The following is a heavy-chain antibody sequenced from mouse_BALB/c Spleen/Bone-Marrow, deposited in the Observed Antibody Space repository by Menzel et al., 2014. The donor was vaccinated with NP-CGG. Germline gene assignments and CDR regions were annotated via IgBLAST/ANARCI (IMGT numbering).Heavy chain of an antibody. J-gene: IGHJ2*01. CDR1: GYTFTSYW. CDR3: ARSGDHGGFDY. Sequence: VQLQQSGAELAKPGASVKMSCKASGYTFTSYWMHWVKQRPGQGLEWIGYINPSTGYTEYNQKFKDKATLTADKSSSTAYMQLSSLTSEDSAVYYCARSGDHGGFDYWGQGTTLTVSS. CDR2: INPSTGYT. V-gene: IGHV1-7*01. D-gene: IGHD3-2*02.